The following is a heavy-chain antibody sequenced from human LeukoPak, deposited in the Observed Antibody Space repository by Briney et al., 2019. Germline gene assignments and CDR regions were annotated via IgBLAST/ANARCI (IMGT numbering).Heavy chain of an antibody. Sequence: GGSLRLSCAASGFTFSSYAMSWVRQAPGKGLEWVSAISGSGGSTYYADSVKGRFTISRDNSKNTLYLQMNSLIAEDTAVYYCAKVDYYDSSGSLVDYWGQGTLVTVSS. J-gene: IGHJ4*02. V-gene: IGHV3-23*01. CDR3: AKVDYYDSSGSLVDY. D-gene: IGHD3-22*01. CDR2: ISGSGGST. CDR1: GFTFSSYA.